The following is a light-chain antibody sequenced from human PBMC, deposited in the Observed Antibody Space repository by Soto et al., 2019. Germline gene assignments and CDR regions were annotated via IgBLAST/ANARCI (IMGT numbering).Light chain of an antibody. V-gene: IGKV3-15*01. CDR2: GAS. Sequence: EIVMTQFPATLSVSPGERATLSCRASQSVSSDLAWYQQKAGQAPRLLIYGASTRATGIPARFSGSGSGTDFTLTISSLQSEDFAVYFCQQYDDWLRLTFGGGTKVDIK. CDR3: QQYDDWLRLT. CDR1: QSVSSD. J-gene: IGKJ4*01.